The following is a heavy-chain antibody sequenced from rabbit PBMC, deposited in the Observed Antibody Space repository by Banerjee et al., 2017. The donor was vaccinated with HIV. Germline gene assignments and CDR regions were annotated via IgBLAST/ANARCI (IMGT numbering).Heavy chain of an antibody. J-gene: IGHJ4*01. CDR1: GFDFSSNT. CDR3: AKSVGYWNVNL. V-gene: IGHV1S45*01. Sequence: QEQLEESGGDLVQPGGSLALTCTASGFDFSSNTMCWVRQTPGKGLEWIASIDVGSGITYYATWAKGRFTTFKTSSTTVTLQMTSLTVADTATYFCAKSVGYWNVNLWGQGTLVTVS. D-gene: IGHD3-1*01. CDR2: IDVGSGIT.